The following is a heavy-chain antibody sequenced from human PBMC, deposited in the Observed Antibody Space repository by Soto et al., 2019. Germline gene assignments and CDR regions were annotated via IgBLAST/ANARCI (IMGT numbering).Heavy chain of an antibody. CDR3: AHVRQWDGAQSYLY. CDR2: IFWNDEK. D-gene: IGHD1-26*01. V-gene: IGHV2-26*01. J-gene: IGHJ4*02. Sequence: QVTLKESGPVLVKPTETLTLTCAVSGFSLNDARMGVSWIRQPPGKALEWLAHIFWNDEKSYSTSLKSRLTISRDPSKGQVVLTMTNMDPADTAAYFCAHVRQWDGAQSYLYWGRGTLVTVSS. CDR1: GFSLNDARMG.